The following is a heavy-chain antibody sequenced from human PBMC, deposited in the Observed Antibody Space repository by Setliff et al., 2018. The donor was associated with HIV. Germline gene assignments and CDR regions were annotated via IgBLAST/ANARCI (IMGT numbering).Heavy chain of an antibody. V-gene: IGHV1-3*04. CDR1: GYTFKSYD. J-gene: IGHJ4*02. CDR2: INTGNGNR. D-gene: IGHD5-12*01. CDR3: ARVGNNRLQFFDH. Sequence: GASVKVSCKTSGYTFKSYDINWVRQAPGQRPEWMARINTGNGNREYSRKFQGRVTITADTSASTMYMELSSLRSEDTAVYYCARVGNNRLQFFDHWGQGTLVTVSS.